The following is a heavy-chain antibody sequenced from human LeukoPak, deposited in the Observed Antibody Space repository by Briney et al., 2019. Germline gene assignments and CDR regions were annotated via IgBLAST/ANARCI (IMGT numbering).Heavy chain of an antibody. CDR3: AKDTMTGELLDAFDI. CDR2: ISGSGGST. Sequence: VWSLRLSCAASGFTFSSYAMSWVRQAPGKGREWVSAISGSGGSTYYADSVKGRFTISRDNSKNTLYLQMNSLRAEDTAVYYCAKDTMTGELLDAFDIWGQGTMVTVSS. CDR1: GFTFSSYA. J-gene: IGHJ3*02. D-gene: IGHD7-27*01. V-gene: IGHV3-23*01.